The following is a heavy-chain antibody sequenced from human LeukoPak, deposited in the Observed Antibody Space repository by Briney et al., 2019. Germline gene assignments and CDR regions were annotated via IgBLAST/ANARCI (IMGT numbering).Heavy chain of an antibody. V-gene: IGHV3-23*01. CDR1: GFTFSSFA. D-gene: IGHD6-25*01. CDR3: AKGYSSGWPYYFDY. J-gene: IGHJ4*02. CDR2: ISGGGGNT. Sequence: GGSLRLSCAASGFTFSSFAMTWVRQAPGKGLEWASAISGGGGNTYYADSVKGRFTISRDNSKNTLYLQMNSLRAEDTAVYYCAKGYSSGWPYYFDYWGQGTLVTVSS.